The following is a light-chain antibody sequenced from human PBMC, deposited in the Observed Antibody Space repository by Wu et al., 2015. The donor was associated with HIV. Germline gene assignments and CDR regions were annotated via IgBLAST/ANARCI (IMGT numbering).Light chain of an antibody. V-gene: IGKV3-20*01. Sequence: ASASVMSDYLAWYQQKPGQSPRLLVFDAASRASGVPDRFRGSASATNSHFSLTISRLEAEDSALYYCQQYANSPWTFGQGT. J-gene: IGKJ1*01. CDR1: ASVMSDY. CDR2: DAA. CDR3: QQYANSPWT.